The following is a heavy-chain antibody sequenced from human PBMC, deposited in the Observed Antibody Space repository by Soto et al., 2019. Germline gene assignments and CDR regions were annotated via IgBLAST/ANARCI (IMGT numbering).Heavy chain of an antibody. CDR2: INPNSGGT. V-gene: IGHV1-2*02. J-gene: IGHJ6*02. CDR3: ARDHGDYGYYYYGMDV. D-gene: IGHD4-17*01. Sequence: ASLKVSCKASVYTFTGYYMHWVRQAPGQGLEWMGWINPNSGGTNYAQKFQGRVTISVDTSKNQFSLKLSSVTAADTAVYYCARDHGDYGYYYYGMDVWGQGTTVTVSS. CDR1: VYTFTGYY.